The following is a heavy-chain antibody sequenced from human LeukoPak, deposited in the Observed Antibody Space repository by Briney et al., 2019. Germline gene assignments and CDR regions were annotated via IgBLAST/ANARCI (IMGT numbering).Heavy chain of an antibody. CDR1: GYTFTGYY. J-gene: IGHJ4*02. V-gene: IGHV1-69*05. CDR3: ARGSGGRQQLFDFDY. D-gene: IGHD6-13*01. CDR2: IIPIFGTA. Sequence: SVKVSCKASGYTFTGYYMHWVRQAPGQGLEWMGRIIPIFGTANYAQKFQGRVTITTDESTSTAYMELSSLRSEDTAVYYCARGSGGRQQLFDFDYWGQGTLVTVSS.